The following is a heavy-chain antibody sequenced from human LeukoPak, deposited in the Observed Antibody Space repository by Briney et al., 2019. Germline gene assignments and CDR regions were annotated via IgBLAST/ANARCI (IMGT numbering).Heavy chain of an antibody. J-gene: IGHJ6*02. CDR1: GGSISSNSYY. CDR3: ARHREDCSSTRCYYYYGMDV. V-gene: IGHV4-39*01. CDR2: SYYSGST. Sequence: PSETLSLTCTVSGGSISSNSYYWGWIRQPPGKGLERIGSSYYSGSTYYTPSLKSRVTISVDTSKNQFSLKLSSVTAADTAVYYCARHREDCSSTRCYYYYGMDVWGQGTTVTVSS. D-gene: IGHD2-2*01.